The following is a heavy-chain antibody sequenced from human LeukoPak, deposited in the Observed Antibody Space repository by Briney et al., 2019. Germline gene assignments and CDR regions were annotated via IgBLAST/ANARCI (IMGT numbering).Heavy chain of an antibody. CDR3: ARGRLWNIDY. CDR2: INRDGSST. V-gene: IGHV3-74*01. Sequence: PGGSLRLSCAASGFTFSSYWMHWVRQAPGKGLVWVSRINRDGSSTTYADSVKGRATISRDNTKNTVYLQMNSLRAEDTAVYYCARGRLWNIDYWGQGTLVTVSS. D-gene: IGHD1/OR15-1a*01. J-gene: IGHJ4*02. CDR1: GFTFSSYW.